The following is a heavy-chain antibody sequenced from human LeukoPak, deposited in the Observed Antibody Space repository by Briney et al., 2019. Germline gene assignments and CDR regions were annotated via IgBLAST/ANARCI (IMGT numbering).Heavy chain of an antibody. CDR1: GYTLSNHA. CDR3: ARPQPWEYAFDI. CDR2: INPRSGDT. Sequence: ASVKVSCKGSGYTLSNHAFSWVRQAPGQGLEWMGRINPRSGDTDYAQEFQGRVTMTRDTSIRTAYMELSRLTSDDTAVYYCARPQPWEYAFDIWGQGTMVTVSS. V-gene: IGHV1-2*06. D-gene: IGHD1-26*01. J-gene: IGHJ3*02.